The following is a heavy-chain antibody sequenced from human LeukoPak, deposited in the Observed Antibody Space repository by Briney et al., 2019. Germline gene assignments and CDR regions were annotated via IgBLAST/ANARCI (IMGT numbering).Heavy chain of an antibody. D-gene: IGHD5-18*01. V-gene: IGHV3-21*01. J-gene: IGHJ4*02. Sequence: PGGSLRLSCAASGFTFSSYSMNWVRQAPGKGLEWVSSISSSSSYIYYADSVKGRFTISRDSAKNSLYLQMNSLRAEDTAVYYCARDLSGIAGYTYGRGIDYWGQGTLVTVSS. CDR2: ISSSSSYI. CDR3: ARDLSGIAGYTYGRGIDY. CDR1: GFTFSSYS.